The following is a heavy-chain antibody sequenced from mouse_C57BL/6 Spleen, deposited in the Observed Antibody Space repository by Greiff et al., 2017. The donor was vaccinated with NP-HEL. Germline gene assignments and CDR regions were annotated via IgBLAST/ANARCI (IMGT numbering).Heavy chain of an antibody. CDR1: GYSFTGYY. V-gene: IGHV1-42*01. Sequence: VQLKESGPELVKPGASVKISCKASGYSFTGYYMNWVKQSPEKSLEWIGEINPSTGGTTYNQKFKAKATLTVDKSSSTAYIQLKSLTSEDSAVYYCARPYYYYGSSYVKEYYFDYWGQGTTLTVSS. CDR2: INPSTGGT. D-gene: IGHD1-1*01. CDR3: ARPYYYYGSSYVKEYYFDY. J-gene: IGHJ2*01.